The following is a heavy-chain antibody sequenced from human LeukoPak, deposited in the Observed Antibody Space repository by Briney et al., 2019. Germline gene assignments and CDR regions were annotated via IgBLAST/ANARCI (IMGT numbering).Heavy chain of an antibody. D-gene: IGHD6-19*01. J-gene: IGHJ4*02. Sequence: GGSLRLSCAASGFTFSSYAMPWVRQAPGKGLEWVAVISYDGSNKYYADSVKGRFTISRDNSKNTLYLQMNSLRAEDTAVYYCARDLGWYTGRLDYWGQGTLVTVSS. CDR3: ARDLGWYTGRLDY. CDR1: GFTFSSYA. V-gene: IGHV3-30-3*01. CDR2: ISYDGSNK.